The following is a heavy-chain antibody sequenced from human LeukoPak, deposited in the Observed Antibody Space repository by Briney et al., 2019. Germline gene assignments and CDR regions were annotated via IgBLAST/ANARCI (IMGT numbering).Heavy chain of an antibody. Sequence: GGSLRLSCAASGFTFSSYARSGGRKPPGRGLGWASVFSGSGGSTYYADSVKGRFTISRDNSKNTLYLQMNSLRAEDTAVYYCAKDAGRADYYYYMDVWGKGTTVTVSS. D-gene: IGHD1-26*01. CDR1: GFTFSSYA. J-gene: IGHJ6*03. V-gene: IGHV3-23*01. CDR2: FSGSGGST. CDR3: AKDAGRADYYYYMDV.